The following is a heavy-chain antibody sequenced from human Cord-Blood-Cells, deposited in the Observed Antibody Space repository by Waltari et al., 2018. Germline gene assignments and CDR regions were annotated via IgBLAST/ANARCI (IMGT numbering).Heavy chain of an antibody. Sequence: QVQLQQWGAGLLKPSETLSLTCAVYGGSFSGYYWSWIRQPPGKGLEWIGEINHSGSHNYSPSLKSRVTISVDTSKKQFSLKLSSVTAADTAVYYCARGLMLKGGGIPYWGQGTLVTVSS. CDR3: ARGLMLKGGGIPY. CDR1: GGSFSGYY. J-gene: IGHJ4*02. V-gene: IGHV4-34*01. CDR2: INHSGSH. D-gene: IGHD3-16*01.